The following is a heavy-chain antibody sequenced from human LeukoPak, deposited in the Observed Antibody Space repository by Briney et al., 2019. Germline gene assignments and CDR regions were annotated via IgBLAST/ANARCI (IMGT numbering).Heavy chain of an antibody. CDR3: ATMQYYYGSGSYYLD. V-gene: IGHV1-18*01. CDR1: GYTFTSYG. J-gene: IGHJ4*02. CDR2: ISAYNGNT. D-gene: IGHD3-10*01. Sequence: VKVSCKASGYTFTSYGISWVRPAPGQGLEWMGWISAYNGNTNYAQKLQGRVTMTTDTSTTTAYMELRSLRSDDTAVYYCATMQYYYGSGSYYLDWGQGTLVTVSS.